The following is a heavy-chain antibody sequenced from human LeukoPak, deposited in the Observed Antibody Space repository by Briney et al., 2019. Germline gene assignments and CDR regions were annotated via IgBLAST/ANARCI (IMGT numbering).Heavy chain of an antibody. V-gene: IGHV4-34*01. CDR1: GGSFSGYY. J-gene: IGHJ4*02. Sequence: SETLSLTCAVYGGSFSGYYCSWIRQPPGKGLEWIGEINHSGSTNYNPSLKSRVTISVDTSKNQFSLKLSSLTAADTAVYYCARLLPLASAYYFGYWGQGTLVTVSS. CDR3: ARLLPLASAYYFGY. CDR2: INHSGST.